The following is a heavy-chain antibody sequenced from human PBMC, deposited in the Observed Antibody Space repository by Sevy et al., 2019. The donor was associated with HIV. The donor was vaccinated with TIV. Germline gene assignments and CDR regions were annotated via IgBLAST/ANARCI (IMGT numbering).Heavy chain of an antibody. CDR3: ARDRYGSGSPFDY. D-gene: IGHD3-10*01. J-gene: IGHJ4*02. CDR2: ISSSSSYI. CDR1: GFTFSSYS. V-gene: IGHV3-21*01. Sequence: GGSLRLSCAASGFTFSSYSMNWVRQAPGKGLEWVSSISSSSSYIYYADSVKGRFTISRDNAKNSLHLQMNSLRAEDTAVYYCARDRYGSGSPFDYWGQGTLVTVSS.